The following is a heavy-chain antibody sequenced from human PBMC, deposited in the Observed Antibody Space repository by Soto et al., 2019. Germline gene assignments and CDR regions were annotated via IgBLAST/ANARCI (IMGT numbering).Heavy chain of an antibody. J-gene: IGHJ4*02. Sequence: QVQLQQWGAGLLKPSETLSLTCAVYGGSFSAYDWTWIRQPPGTGLEWIGEINHSGSTNYNPSLKSRVTISVDTSKNQFSLKLTSVTAADTAVYYFARDKITGLFAYWGQGTLVTVSS. D-gene: IGHD2-8*02. CDR2: INHSGST. V-gene: IGHV4-34*01. CDR1: GGSFSAYD. CDR3: ARDKITGLFAY.